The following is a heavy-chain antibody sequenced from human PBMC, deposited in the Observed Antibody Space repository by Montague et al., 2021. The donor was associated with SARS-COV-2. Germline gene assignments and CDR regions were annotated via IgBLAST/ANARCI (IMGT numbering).Heavy chain of an antibody. CDR3: ARGRQSIKMIVVAFTGASFFFDS. V-gene: IGHV4-34*01. CDR1: GGSSSGDN. D-gene: IGHD3-22*01. J-gene: IGHJ4*02. CDR2: ISHSGGA. Sequence: SETLSLTCAVYGGSSSGDNWSWIRQPPGKGLEWIGEISHSGGANYNSSLKSRVTMSLDTSNNQFSPKLSSVTAADTAMYYCARGRQSIKMIVVAFTGASFFFDSWGQGNLVVVSS.